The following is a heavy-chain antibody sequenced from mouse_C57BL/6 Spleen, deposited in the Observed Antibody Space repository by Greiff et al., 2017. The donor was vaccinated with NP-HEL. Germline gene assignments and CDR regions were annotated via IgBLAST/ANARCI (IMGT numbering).Heavy chain of an antibody. CDR2: IDPSDSYT. V-gene: IGHV1-50*01. J-gene: IGHJ2*01. Sequence: QVQLQQPGAELVKPGASVKLSCKASGYTFTSYWMQWVKQRPGQGLEWIGEIDPSDSYTNYTQKFKGKATLTVDTSSSTAYMQLSSLTSEDSAVYYCARSVLRNYFDYWGQGTTLTVSS. CDR1: GYTFTSYW. CDR3: ARSVLRNYFDY. D-gene: IGHD1-1*01.